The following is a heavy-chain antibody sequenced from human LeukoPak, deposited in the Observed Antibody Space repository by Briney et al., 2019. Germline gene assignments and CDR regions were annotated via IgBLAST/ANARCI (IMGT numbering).Heavy chain of an antibody. J-gene: IGHJ4*02. CDR2: ISFDGSNK. V-gene: IGHV3-30*03. D-gene: IGHD3-10*01. CDR1: GFSFSSYG. Sequence: GRSLRLSCAASGFSFSSYGMHWVRQAPGKGLEWVAGISFDGSNKYYADSLKRRFTISRDNSKNTLYMQMNRLRVEDTSVYYCCGGLFYCDYLRQGTLVTVSS. CDR3: CGGLFYCDY.